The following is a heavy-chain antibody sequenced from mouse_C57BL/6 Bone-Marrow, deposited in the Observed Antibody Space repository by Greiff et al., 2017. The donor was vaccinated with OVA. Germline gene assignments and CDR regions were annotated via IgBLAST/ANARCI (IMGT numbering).Heavy chain of an antibody. J-gene: IGHJ3*01. CDR3: TTGSSFEGGFAY. Sequence: VQLQQSGAELVRPGASVKLSCTASGFTIKDDYMHWVKQRPEQGLEWIGWIDPENGDTEYASKFQGKATITADTSSNTAYLQLSSLTSEDTAVYYCTTGSSFEGGFAYWGQGTLVTVSA. D-gene: IGHD1-1*01. CDR2: IDPENGDT. V-gene: IGHV14-4*01. CDR1: GFTIKDDY.